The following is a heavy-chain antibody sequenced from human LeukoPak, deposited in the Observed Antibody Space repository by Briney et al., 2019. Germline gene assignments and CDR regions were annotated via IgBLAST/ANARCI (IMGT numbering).Heavy chain of an antibody. V-gene: IGHV3-53*01. CDR2: IYSGGST. J-gene: IGHJ4*02. CDR3: ARVRFGELPYFDY. Sequence: GGSLRLSCAASGFTVSSNYMSWVRQAPGKGLEWVSVIYSGGSTYYADSVKGRFTISRDNSKNTLYLQMNSLRAEDTAVYYCARVRFGELPYFDYWGQGTLVTVPS. CDR1: GFTVSSNY. D-gene: IGHD3-10*01.